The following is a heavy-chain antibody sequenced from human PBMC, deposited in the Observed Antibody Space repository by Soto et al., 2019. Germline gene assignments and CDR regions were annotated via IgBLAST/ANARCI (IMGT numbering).Heavy chain of an antibody. CDR3: ARDKSIAARGKTGYYYGMDV. J-gene: IGHJ6*02. V-gene: IGHV4-34*01. Sequence: SETLSLTCAVYGGSFSGYYWSWIRQPPGKGLEWIGEINHSGSTNYNPSLKSRVTISVDTSKNQFSLKLSSVTAADTAVYYCARDKSIAARGKTGYYYGMDVWGQGTTVTVSS. CDR2: INHSGST. CDR1: GGSFSGYY. D-gene: IGHD6-6*01.